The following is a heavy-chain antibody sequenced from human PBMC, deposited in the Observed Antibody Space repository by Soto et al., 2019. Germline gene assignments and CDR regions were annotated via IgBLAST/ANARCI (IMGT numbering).Heavy chain of an antibody. J-gene: IGHJ5*02. CDR2: IIPIFGTA. D-gene: IGHD4-4*01. V-gene: IGHV1-69*06. CDR1: GGTFSSYA. Sequence: QVQLVQSGAEVKKPGSSVKVSCKASGGTFSSYAISWVRQAPGQGLEWMGGIIPIFGTANYAQKFQGRVTITADKSTSTAYMELSSLRSEDTAVYYWARERTTVTTGPNWFDPWGQGTLVTVSS. CDR3: ARERTTVTTGPNWFDP.